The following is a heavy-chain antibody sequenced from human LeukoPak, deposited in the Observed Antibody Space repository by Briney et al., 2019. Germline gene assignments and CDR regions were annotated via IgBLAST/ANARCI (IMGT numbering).Heavy chain of an antibody. Sequence: ASVKVSCKASGGTFSSYAISWVRQAPGQGLEWMGIINPSGGSTSYAQKFQGRVTMTRDTSTSTVYMELSSLRSEDTAVYYCARDLRSDRRIQLWLPMDYWGQGTLVTVSS. CDR1: GGTFSSYA. CDR2: INPSGGST. J-gene: IGHJ4*02. V-gene: IGHV1-46*01. CDR3: ARDLRSDRRIQLWLPMDY. D-gene: IGHD5-18*01.